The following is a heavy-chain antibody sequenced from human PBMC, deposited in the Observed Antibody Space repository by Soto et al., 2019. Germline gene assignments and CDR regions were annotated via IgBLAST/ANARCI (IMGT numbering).Heavy chain of an antibody. V-gene: IGHV1-3*01. J-gene: IGHJ6*01. Sequence: GASVKVSCKSSGYTFTSYAMHWVRQAPGQRLEWMGWINAGNGNTKYSQKFQGRVTITRDTSASTAYMELSSLRSEDTAVYYCARLLIPTVTPPPNYYYFGIDVW. CDR2: INAGNGNT. CDR3: ARLLIPTVTPPPNYYYFGIDV. D-gene: IGHD4-4*01. CDR1: GYTFTSYA.